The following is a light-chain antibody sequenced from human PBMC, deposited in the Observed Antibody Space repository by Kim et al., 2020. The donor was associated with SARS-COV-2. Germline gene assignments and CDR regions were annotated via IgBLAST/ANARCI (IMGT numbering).Light chain of an antibody. V-gene: IGLV1-47*02. CDR2: TDN. Sequence: GQRVTIACSGSSSNIGSNYVSWYQHRPGTAPKLLIYTDNRRPSGVPDRFSGSKSGTSASLAISGLQSEDEADYYCAAWDDGLRGRMFGGGTKVTVL. CDR3: AAWDDGLRGRM. J-gene: IGLJ3*02. CDR1: SSNIGSNY.